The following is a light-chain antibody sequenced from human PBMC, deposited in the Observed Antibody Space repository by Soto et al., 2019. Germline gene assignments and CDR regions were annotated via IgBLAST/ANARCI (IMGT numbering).Light chain of an antibody. V-gene: IGLV1-40*01. CDR1: SSNIGAGYD. CDR3: QSYDSSLSGWV. Sequence: QSVLTQPPSVSGAPGQRVTLSCTGSSSNIGAGYDVHWYQQLPGTAPKLLIFGNNNRPSGVPDRFSGSKSGTSASLAITGLQAEDEADYYCQSYDSSLSGWVFGGGTKRPS. J-gene: IGLJ3*02. CDR2: GNN.